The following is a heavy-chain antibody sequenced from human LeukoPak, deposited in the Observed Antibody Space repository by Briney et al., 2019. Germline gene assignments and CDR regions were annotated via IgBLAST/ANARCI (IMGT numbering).Heavy chain of an antibody. CDR1: GFTFSSYS. CDR3: ARDNDYGDYTDY. D-gene: IGHD4-17*01. Sequence: SGGSLRLSCAASGFTFSSYSMNWVRQAPGKGLEWVSSISSSSSYIYYADSVKGRFTISRDNAKNSLYLQMNSLRAEDTAVYYCARDNDYGDYTDYWGRGTLVTVSS. V-gene: IGHV3-21*01. CDR2: ISSSSSYI. J-gene: IGHJ4*02.